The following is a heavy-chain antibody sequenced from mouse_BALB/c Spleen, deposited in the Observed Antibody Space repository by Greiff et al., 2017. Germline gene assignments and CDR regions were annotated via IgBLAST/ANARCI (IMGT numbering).Heavy chain of an antibody. D-gene: IGHD2-3*01. Sequence: DVKLVESGGGLVKPGGSLKLSCAASGFTFSSYAMSWVRQTPEKRLEWVASISSGGSTYYPDSVKGRFTISRDNARNILYLQMSSLRSEDTAMYYCARGPDGYYAMDYWGQGTSVTVSS. J-gene: IGHJ4*01. CDR2: ISSGGST. V-gene: IGHV5-6-5*01. CDR1: GFTFSSYA. CDR3: ARGPDGYYAMDY.